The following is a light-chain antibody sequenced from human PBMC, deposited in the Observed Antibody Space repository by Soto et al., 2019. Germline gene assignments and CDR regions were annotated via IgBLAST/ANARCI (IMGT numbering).Light chain of an antibody. J-gene: IGKJ4*01. CDR2: GAS. CDR3: QQFSSYPLT. Sequence: EVVLTQSPGTLSLSAGERATLSCRASQSVSSSYLAWYQQKPGQAPRLLIYGASSRATGIPDRFTGSGSGTDFTLTISRLEPEDFAVYYCQQFSSYPLTFGGGTKV. V-gene: IGKV3-20*01. CDR1: QSVSSSY.